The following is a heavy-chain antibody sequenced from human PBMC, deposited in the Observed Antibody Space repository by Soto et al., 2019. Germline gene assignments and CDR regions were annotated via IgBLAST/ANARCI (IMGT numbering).Heavy chain of an antibody. CDR3: AKDLVNVVVTPGWFDP. CDR2: ISYDGSNK. V-gene: IGHV3-30*18. Sequence: GGSLRLSCAASGFTFSSYGMHGVRQSPGKGLEWVAVISYDGSNKYYADSVKGRFTISRDNSKNTLYLQMNSLRAEDTAVYYCAKDLVNVVVTPGWFDPWGQGTLVTVSS. J-gene: IGHJ5*02. CDR1: GFTFSSYG. D-gene: IGHD2-21*02.